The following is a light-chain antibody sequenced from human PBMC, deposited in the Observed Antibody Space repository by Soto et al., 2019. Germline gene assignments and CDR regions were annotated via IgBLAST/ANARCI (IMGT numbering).Light chain of an antibody. V-gene: IGKV1-9*01. CDR3: KQLNSYPIA. CDR2: AAS. CDR1: QGISSY. Sequence: DIQLTQSPSFLSASVGDRVTITCRASQGISSYLAWYQQKPGKAPKLLIYAASTLQSGVQSRFSGSGSGTEFTLTIRSLQPEDFATYYCKQLNSYPIAFGQGTRLENK. J-gene: IGKJ5*01.